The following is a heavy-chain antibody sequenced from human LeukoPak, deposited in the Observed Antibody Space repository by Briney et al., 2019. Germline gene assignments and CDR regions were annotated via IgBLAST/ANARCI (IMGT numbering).Heavy chain of an antibody. J-gene: IGHJ4*02. CDR2: ISSSGGNT. CDR1: GFTFSSYA. Sequence: GGSLRLSCAASGFTFSSYAMSWVRQTPGKGLEWVSAISSSGGNTYYADSVKGRFTISRDNSKNTLYLQMNSLRAEDTAVYYCAKGQKYVWGSYRYTEGPYFDYWGQGTLVTVSS. CDR3: AKGQKYVWGSYRYTEGPYFDY. V-gene: IGHV3-23*01. D-gene: IGHD3-16*02.